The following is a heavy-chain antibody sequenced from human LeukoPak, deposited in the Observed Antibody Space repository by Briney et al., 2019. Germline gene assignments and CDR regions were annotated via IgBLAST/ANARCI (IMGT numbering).Heavy chain of an antibody. CDR3: AREMATIVDQFDY. CDR1: GYTFTGYY. V-gene: IGHV1-2*02. CDR2: INPNSGGT. J-gene: IGHJ4*02. D-gene: IGHD5-24*01. Sequence: GASVKVSCKASGYTFTGYYMHWVRQAPGQGLEWMGWINPNSGGTNYAQKFQGRVTMTRDTSISTAYMELSSLRSDDTAVYYCAREMATIVDQFDYWGQGTLVTVSS.